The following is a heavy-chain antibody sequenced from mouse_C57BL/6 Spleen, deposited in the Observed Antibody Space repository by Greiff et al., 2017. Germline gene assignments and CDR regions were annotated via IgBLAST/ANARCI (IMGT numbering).Heavy chain of an antibody. CDR1: GYTFTSYW. CDR2: IHPNSGST. CDR3: AGGDSNWRNYFDY. J-gene: IGHJ2*01. V-gene: IGHV1-64*01. D-gene: IGHD2-5*01. Sequence: QVQLQQPGAELVKPGASVKLSCKASGYTFTSYWMHWVKQRPGQGLEWIGMIHPNSGSTNYNEKFKSKATLTVDKSSSTAYMQLSSLTSEDSAVYYCAGGDSNWRNYFDYWGQGTTLTVSS.